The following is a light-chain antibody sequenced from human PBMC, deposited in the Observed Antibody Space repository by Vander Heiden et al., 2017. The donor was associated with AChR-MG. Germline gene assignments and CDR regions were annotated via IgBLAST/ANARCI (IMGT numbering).Light chain of an antibody. CDR1: SSYVGSST. CDR3: AAWDDSVNAPVV. Sequence: QSVLTQPPSVSGPPGQRVTISCSGSSSYVGSSTVNWYQQFPGTAPKLLMFNSDQRPSGVPDRFSGSKSGTSASLVISGLQSADEADYYCAAWDDSVNAPVVFGGGTKLTVL. CDR2: NSD. V-gene: IGLV1-44*01. J-gene: IGLJ2*01.